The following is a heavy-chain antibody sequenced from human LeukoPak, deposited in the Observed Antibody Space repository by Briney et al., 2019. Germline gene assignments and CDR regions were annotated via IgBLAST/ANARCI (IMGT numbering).Heavy chain of an antibody. Sequence: SETLSLTCAVSGGSISSSNWWSWIRQPPGKGLEWIGEIYHSGSTNYNPSLKSRVTISVDKSKNQFSLKLSSVTAADTAVYYRARGGSYLVEFDYWGQGTLVTVSS. CDR3: ARGGSYLVEFDY. CDR2: IYHSGST. D-gene: IGHD1-26*01. V-gene: IGHV4-4*02. CDR1: GGSISSSNW. J-gene: IGHJ4*02.